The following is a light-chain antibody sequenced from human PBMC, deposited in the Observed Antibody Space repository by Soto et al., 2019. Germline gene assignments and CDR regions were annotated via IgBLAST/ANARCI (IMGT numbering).Light chain of an antibody. CDR1: QSVSSRY. Sequence: EIVLPQSPGTLSLSPGERATLSCRASQSVSSRYLDWYQQKPGQAPRRLIYGASSRATGIPDRFSGSGSGTDFTLTISRLEPDDFAVDYCQQYGSSPKLTFGGGTKVEI. CDR3: QQYGSSPKLT. V-gene: IGKV3-20*01. CDR2: GAS. J-gene: IGKJ4*01.